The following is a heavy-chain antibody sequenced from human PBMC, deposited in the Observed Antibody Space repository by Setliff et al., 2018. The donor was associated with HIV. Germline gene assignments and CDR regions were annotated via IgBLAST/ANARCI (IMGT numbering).Heavy chain of an antibody. Sequence: PSETLSLTCSVSGASIRGHYWSWIRQSPGKGLEWIGYIYYSGSTNYNPSLKSRVTISVDTSKNQFSLKLSSVTAAETAVYYCARGDGTKYYYYYYMDVWGKGTTVTVSS. V-gene: IGHV4-59*11. J-gene: IGHJ6*03. CDR2: IYYSGST. CDR3: ARGDGTKYYYYYYMDV. CDR1: GASIRGHY. D-gene: IGHD1-7*01.